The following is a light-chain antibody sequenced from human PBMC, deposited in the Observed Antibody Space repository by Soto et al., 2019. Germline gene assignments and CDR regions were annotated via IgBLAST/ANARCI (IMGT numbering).Light chain of an antibody. CDR1: SSNIGAGHD. CDR3: QSYDSSLSGSEV. J-gene: IGLJ1*01. Sequence: QSVLTQPPSVSGAPGQSVTISCTGSSSNIGAGHDVHWYQQLPGTAPKLLIYGNGNRPSGVPDRFSGSKSGTSASLAIAGLQADDEADYYCQSYDSSLSGSEVFGNGKKVTVL. V-gene: IGLV1-40*01. CDR2: GNG.